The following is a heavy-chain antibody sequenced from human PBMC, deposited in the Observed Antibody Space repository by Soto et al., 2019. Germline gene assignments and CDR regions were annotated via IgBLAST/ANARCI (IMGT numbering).Heavy chain of an antibody. Sequence: EVQLLESGGGLVQPGGSLRLSCAASGFTFNSYAMSWVRQAPGEGLEWVSAISGGGDTTSYADSVKGPFTISRDGSKKTLYLPMNSLRAEHTALYYCAKGGGASVSLTARLDFRGQGTLFTVSS. CDR2: ISGGGDTT. CDR3: AKGGGASVSLTARLDF. CDR1: GFTFNSYA. V-gene: IGHV3-23*01. J-gene: IGHJ4*02. D-gene: IGHD7-27*01.